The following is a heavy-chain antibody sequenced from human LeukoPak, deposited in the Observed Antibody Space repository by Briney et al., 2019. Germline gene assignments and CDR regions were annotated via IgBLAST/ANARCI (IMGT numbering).Heavy chain of an antibody. CDR2: ISGSGGST. D-gene: IGHD3-9*01. CDR3: AKPLLRYFDWLYIPERDYFDY. CDR1: GFTFSSYA. J-gene: IGHJ4*02. V-gene: IGHV3-23*01. Sequence: GGSLRLSCAASGFTFSSYAMSWVRQAPGKGLEWVSAISGSGGSTYYADSVKGRFTISRDNSKNTLYLQMNSLRAEVTAVYYCAKPLLRYFDWLYIPERDYFDYWGQGTLVTVSS.